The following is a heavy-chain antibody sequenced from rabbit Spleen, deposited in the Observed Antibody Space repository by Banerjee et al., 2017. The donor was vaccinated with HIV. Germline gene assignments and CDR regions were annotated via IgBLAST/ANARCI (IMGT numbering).Heavy chain of an antibody. CDR1: GVSFSGNSY. J-gene: IGHJ4*01. Sequence: QSVEESGGDLVKPGGTLTLTCIASGVSFSGNSYMCWVRQAPGKGLEWIACIDTGTSGITYYANWVISRFTITSDTNQNTVDLKMTSLTAADTATYFCARWAAGNSGWYTFNLWGPGTLVTVS. V-gene: IGHV1S40*01. D-gene: IGHD1-1*01. CDR3: ARWAAGNSGWYTFNL. CDR2: IDTGTSGIT.